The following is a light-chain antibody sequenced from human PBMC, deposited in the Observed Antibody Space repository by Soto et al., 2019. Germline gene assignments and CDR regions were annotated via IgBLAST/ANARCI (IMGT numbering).Light chain of an antibody. Sequence: DIQMTQSPSSLSASVGDRVTITCRASQSVRTYLNWNQRKPGKAPKVLIYGASALQSGVPSRFSGSGSGTDFTLTVSSLQPEDFATYYCQQSFTTPYTFGQGTKLEIK. CDR1: QSVRTY. CDR2: GAS. CDR3: QQSFTTPYT. V-gene: IGKV1-39*01. J-gene: IGKJ2*01.